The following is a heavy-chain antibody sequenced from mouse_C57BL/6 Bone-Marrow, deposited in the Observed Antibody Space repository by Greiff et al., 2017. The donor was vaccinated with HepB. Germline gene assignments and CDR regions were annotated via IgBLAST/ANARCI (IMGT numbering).Heavy chain of an antibody. CDR1: GFTFSSYA. J-gene: IGHJ4*01. CDR2: ISSGGDYI. Sequence: EVMLVESGEGLVKPGGSLKLSCAASGFTFSSYAMSWVRQTPEKRLEWVACISSGGDYIYYADTVKGRFTISRDNARNTLYLQMSSLKSEDTAMYYCTRDCGSSYGYYAMDYWGQGTSVTVSS. D-gene: IGHD1-1*01. CDR3: TRDCGSSYGYYAMDY. V-gene: IGHV5-9-1*02.